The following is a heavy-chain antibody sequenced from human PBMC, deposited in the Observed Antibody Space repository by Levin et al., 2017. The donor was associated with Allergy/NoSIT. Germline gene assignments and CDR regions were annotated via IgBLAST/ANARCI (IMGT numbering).Heavy chain of an antibody. V-gene: IGHV1-2*02. CDR3: ARVSSTVTIDY. CDR1: GYTFTGYY. CDR2: INPNSGGT. D-gene: IGHD4-17*01. J-gene: IGHJ4*02. Sequence: GESLKISCKASGYTFTGYYMHWVRQAPGQGLEWMGWINPNSGGTNYAQKFQGRVTMTRDTSISTAYMELSRLRSDDTAVYYCARVSSTVTIDYWGQGTLVTVSS.